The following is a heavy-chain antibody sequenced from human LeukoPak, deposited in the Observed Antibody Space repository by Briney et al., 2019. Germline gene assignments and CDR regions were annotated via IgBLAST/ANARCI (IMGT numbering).Heavy chain of an antibody. Sequence: SETLSLTCAVYGGSFSGYYWSWIRQPPGKGLEWIGEINHSGSTNYNPSLKSRVTISVDTSKNQFSLKLSSVTAADTAVYYCAKLTPLELLPDYGGQGTLVTVSS. J-gene: IGHJ4*02. V-gene: IGHV4-34*01. CDR1: GGSFSGYY. CDR2: INHSGST. D-gene: IGHD2-15*01. CDR3: AKLTPLELLPDY.